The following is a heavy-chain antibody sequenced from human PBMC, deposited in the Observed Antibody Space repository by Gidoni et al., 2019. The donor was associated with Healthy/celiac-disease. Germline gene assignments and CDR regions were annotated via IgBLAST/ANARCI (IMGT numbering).Heavy chain of an antibody. D-gene: IGHD7-27*01. Sequence: QVQLQQWGAGLLKPSETMSLTCAVYGGSFSGYYWSWIRQPPGKGLEWIGEINHSGSTNYNPSLKSRVIISVDTSKNQFSLKLSSVTAADTAVYYCARELGIRPFDYWGQGTLVTVSS. CDR2: INHSGST. CDR3: ARELGIRPFDY. CDR1: GGSFSGYY. J-gene: IGHJ4*02. V-gene: IGHV4-34*01.